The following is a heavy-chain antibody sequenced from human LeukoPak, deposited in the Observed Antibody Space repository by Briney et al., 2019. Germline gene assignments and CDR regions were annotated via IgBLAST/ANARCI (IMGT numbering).Heavy chain of an antibody. D-gene: IGHD1-26*01. V-gene: IGHV3-23*01. CDR2: ISGSGGST. J-gene: IGHJ6*03. Sequence: GGSLRLSCAASGFTFSSYAMSWVRQAPGKGLEWVSAISGSGGSTYYADSVKGRFTISRDNAKNSLYLQMNSLRAEDTAVYYCARGGRGYYFYYYMDVWGKGTTVTVSS. CDR1: GFTFSSYA. CDR3: ARGGRGYYFYYYMDV.